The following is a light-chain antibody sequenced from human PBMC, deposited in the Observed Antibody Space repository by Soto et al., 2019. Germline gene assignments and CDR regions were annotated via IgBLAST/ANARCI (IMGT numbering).Light chain of an antibody. Sequence: DIVMTQSPDSLAVSLGERATINCKSSQSVLYSSNNKNYLAWYQQKPGQPPKLLIYWASTRESGVPDRFSGSGSGTDFTLTISSRQAEDLAVYYCQQYYSTPPTFGQGTKVEIK. CDR2: WAS. V-gene: IGKV4-1*01. CDR3: QQYYSTPPT. J-gene: IGKJ1*01. CDR1: QSVLYSSNNKNY.